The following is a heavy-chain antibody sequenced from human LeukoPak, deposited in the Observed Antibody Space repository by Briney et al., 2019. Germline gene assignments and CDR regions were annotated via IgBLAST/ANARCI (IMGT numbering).Heavy chain of an antibody. Sequence: GGSLRLSCAASEFTVSSYWMSWVRQAPGKGLEWVANIKQDGSEKYYVDSVKGRFTISRDNAKNSLYLQMNSLRAEDTAVYYCAREDCSSTSCYTSKNWFDPWGQGTLVTVSS. D-gene: IGHD2-2*02. V-gene: IGHV3-7*01. CDR3: AREDCSSTSCYTSKNWFDP. J-gene: IGHJ5*02. CDR1: EFTVSSYW. CDR2: IKQDGSEK.